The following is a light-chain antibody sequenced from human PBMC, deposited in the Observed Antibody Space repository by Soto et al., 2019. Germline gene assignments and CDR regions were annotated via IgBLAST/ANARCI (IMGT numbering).Light chain of an antibody. CDR1: QGIGND. V-gene: IGKV1-39*01. CDR2: AAS. Sequence: IQLTQSPSSLSASVGDRVTISCRASQGIGNDLAWYQHKPGKAPRLLIYAASSLQSGVPSRFSGSGSGTDFTLTISSLQPEDFATYYCQQSYSTPTFGQGTRLEIK. CDR3: QQSYSTPT. J-gene: IGKJ5*01.